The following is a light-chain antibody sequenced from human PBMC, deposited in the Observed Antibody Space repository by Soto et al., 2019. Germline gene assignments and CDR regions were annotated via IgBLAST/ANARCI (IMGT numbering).Light chain of an antibody. CDR2: EVS. J-gene: IGLJ1*01. CDR3: SSYTSSSTLGGYV. V-gene: IGLV2-14*01. Sequence: QSALTQPASVSVSPGQTLTISCTGTSSYVVGYNKVSWYQQHPGKAPQLMIYEVSNRPSGVSNRFSGSKSGNTASLTISGLQAEDEADYYCSSYTSSSTLGGYVFGTGTKLTVL. CDR1: SSYVVGYNK.